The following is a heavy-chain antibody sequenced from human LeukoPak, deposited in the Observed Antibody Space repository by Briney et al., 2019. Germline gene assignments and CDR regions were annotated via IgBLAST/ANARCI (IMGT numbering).Heavy chain of an antibody. V-gene: IGHV3-9*01. CDR3: AKEMGHRSQLWFVFDF. Sequence: GRSLRLSCAASGFIFDDYAMHWVWQAPGKGLEWVSGIIWNSNTIAYADSVKGRFTISRDNGKNSLYLQMNSLRREDTALYYCAKEMGHRSQLWFVFDFWGQGTLVTVSS. CDR2: IIWNSNTI. CDR1: GFIFDDYA. D-gene: IGHD5-18*01. J-gene: IGHJ4*02.